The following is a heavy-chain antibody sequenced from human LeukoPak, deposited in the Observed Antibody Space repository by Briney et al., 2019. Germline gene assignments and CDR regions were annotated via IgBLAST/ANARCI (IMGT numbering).Heavy chain of an antibody. D-gene: IGHD4-17*01. V-gene: IGHV3-53*01. Sequence: PGGSLRLSCAASGFSVSSNYMSWVRQAPGKGLEWVSVIYSGGTTYYADSAKGRFTISRDNSNNTLYLQMNSLRAEDTAVYYCARGPVTKFEIWGQGTILTVSS. J-gene: IGHJ3*02. CDR3: ARGPVTKFEI. CDR2: IYSGGTT. CDR1: GFSVSSNY.